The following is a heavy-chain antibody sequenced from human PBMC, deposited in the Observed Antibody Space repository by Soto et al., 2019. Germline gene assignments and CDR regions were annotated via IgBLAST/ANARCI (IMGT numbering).Heavy chain of an antibody. J-gene: IGHJ3*01. Sequence: QVHLQESGPGLVKPSQTLSLTCTVSGDSISSGEYYWAWIRQPPGKGLEWIGYVFYKGNTYYNPSLKSRLSIDVDTAKSHFSLRLSSVTAADTAVYYCARRYYFDSSGYADALDVWGQGSNFIVSS. CDR2: VFYKGNT. CDR1: GDSISSGEYY. CDR3: ARRYYFDSSGYADALDV. D-gene: IGHD3-22*01. V-gene: IGHV4-30-4*01.